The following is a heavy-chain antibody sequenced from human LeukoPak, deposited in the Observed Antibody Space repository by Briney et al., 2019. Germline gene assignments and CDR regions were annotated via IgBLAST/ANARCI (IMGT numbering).Heavy chain of an antibody. D-gene: IGHD1-1*01. V-gene: IGHV4-34*01. CDR1: GGSFSGYY. CDR2: INHSGST. CDR3: ASRTLLTPYYFDY. Sequence: PSETLSLTCAVYGGSFSGYYWSWIRQPPGKGLEWIGEINHSGSTNYNPSLKSRVTISVDTSKNQFSLKLSSVTAADTAVYYCASRTLLTPYYFDYWGQGTLVTVSS. J-gene: IGHJ4*02.